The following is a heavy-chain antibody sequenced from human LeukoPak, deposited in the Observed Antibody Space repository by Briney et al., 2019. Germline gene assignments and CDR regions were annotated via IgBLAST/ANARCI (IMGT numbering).Heavy chain of an antibody. Sequence: LSLTCTVSGGSTSSDYWSWIRQSPGKGLEWVSGISWNSGSIGYADSVKGRFTISRDNAKNSLYLQMNSLRAEDTALYYCAKTYYYGSGSYPALDYWGQGTLVTVSS. J-gene: IGHJ4*02. D-gene: IGHD3-10*01. CDR3: AKTYYYGSGSYPALDY. CDR2: ISWNSGSI. CDR1: GGSTSSDY. V-gene: IGHV3-9*02.